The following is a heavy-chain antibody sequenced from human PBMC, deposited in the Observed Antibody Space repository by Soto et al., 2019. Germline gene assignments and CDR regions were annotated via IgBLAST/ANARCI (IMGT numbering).Heavy chain of an antibody. CDR2: LIPMFGTA. Sequence: QVQLVQSGAEVKKPESSVKVSCKAPGGTFSTYAISWVRQAPGQGLEWRGGLIPMFGTANYAQRFQVRVTITPDESTNTVYIELSSLRSEDTAVYFCASGIQLWLRRINNGYSGWGQGTLVTVSS. J-gene: IGHJ4*02. CDR1: GGTFSTYA. D-gene: IGHD5-18*01. V-gene: IGHV1-69*05. CDR3: ASGIQLWLRRINNGYSG.